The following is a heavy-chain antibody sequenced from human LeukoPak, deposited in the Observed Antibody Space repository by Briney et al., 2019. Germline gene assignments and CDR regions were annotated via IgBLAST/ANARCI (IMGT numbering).Heavy chain of an antibody. D-gene: IGHD3-10*01. CDR3: AKDTNPSLISMIRGVMNAFDL. V-gene: IGHV3-9*01. CDR1: GFTFSNYA. Sequence: GGSLRLSCGASGFTFSNYAMSWVRQAPGKGLEWVSGISWNRGSIDYADSVKGRFTISRDNAKNSLYLQMNSLRAEDTALYYCAKDTNPSLISMIRGVMNAFDLWGQGTMVTVSS. J-gene: IGHJ3*01. CDR2: ISWNRGSI.